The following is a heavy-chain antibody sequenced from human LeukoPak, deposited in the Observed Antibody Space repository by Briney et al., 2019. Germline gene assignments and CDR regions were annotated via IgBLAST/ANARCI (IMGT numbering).Heavy chain of an antibody. J-gene: IGHJ5*02. D-gene: IGHD2-21*02. V-gene: IGHV3-30-3*01. CDR1: GFTFSSYA. CDR2: ISYDGSNK. Sequence: GGSLRLSCAASGFTFSSYAMHWVRQAPGKGLEWVAVISYDGSNKYYADSVKGRFTISRDNSKNTLYLQMNSLRSDDTAVYYCARDLPVVVTTTGERTNWFDPWGQGTLVTVSS. CDR3: ARDLPVVVTTTGERTNWFDP.